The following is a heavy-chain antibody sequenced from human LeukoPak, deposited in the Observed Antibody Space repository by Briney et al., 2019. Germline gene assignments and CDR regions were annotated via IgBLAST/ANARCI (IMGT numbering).Heavy chain of an antibody. D-gene: IGHD3-16*01. J-gene: IGHJ4*02. CDR2: IYYSGST. V-gene: IGHV4-59*01. CDR1: GGSISSYY. Sequence: PSETLSLTCTVSGGSISSYYWSWIRQPPGKGLEWIGYIYYSGSTNYNPSLKSRVTISVDTSKNQFSLKPSSVTAADTAVYYCARGVGELDDYWGQGTLVTVSS. CDR3: ARGVGELDDY.